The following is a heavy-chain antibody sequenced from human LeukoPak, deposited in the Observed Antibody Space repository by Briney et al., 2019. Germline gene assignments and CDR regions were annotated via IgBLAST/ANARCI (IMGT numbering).Heavy chain of an antibody. V-gene: IGHV3-7*01. J-gene: IGHJ4*02. CDR1: GFTFSDYW. D-gene: IGHD6-13*01. CDR3: ARVFSTSWYEDY. CDR2: IKKDGSEK. Sequence: GGSLRLSCVVSGFTFSDYWMSWVRQAPGKGLEWVANIKKDGSEKNYGDSVKGRFTISRDNAKNSLYMQMNSLRVEDTAVYFCARVFSTSWYEDYWGRGTLVTVSS.